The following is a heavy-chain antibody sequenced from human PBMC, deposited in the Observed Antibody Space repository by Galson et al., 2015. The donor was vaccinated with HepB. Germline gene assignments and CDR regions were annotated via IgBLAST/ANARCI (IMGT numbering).Heavy chain of an antibody. CDR2: ISYDGSNK. Sequence: SLRLSCAASGFTFSSYAMHWVRRAPGKGLEWVAVISYDGSNKCYADSVKGRFTISRDNSKNTLYLQMNSLRAEDTAVYYCARDDIVVVTAHDAFDIWGQGTMVTVSS. J-gene: IGHJ3*02. CDR3: ARDDIVVVTAHDAFDI. D-gene: IGHD2-21*02. V-gene: IGHV3-30-3*01. CDR1: GFTFSSYA.